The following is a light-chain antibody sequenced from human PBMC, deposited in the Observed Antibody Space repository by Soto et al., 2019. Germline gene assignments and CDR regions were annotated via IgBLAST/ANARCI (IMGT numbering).Light chain of an antibody. V-gene: IGKV3-15*01. CDR1: QSVSSN. CDR3: QQYNNWPIT. J-gene: IGKJ5*01. CDR2: GAS. Sequence: EIVMTQSPATLSVSPGERATLSCRTSQSVSSNLAWYQQKPGQAPRLLIYGASTRATGIPARFSGSGYGKEFTLTISSLQSEDFAVYYCQQYNNWPITFGQGTRLEI.